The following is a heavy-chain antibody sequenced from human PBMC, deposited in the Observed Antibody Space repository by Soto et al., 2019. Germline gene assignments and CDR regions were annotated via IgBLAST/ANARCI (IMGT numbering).Heavy chain of an antibody. V-gene: IGHV4-4*07. CDR3: TRGAGPPWFDP. CDR2: ISTSGGT. Sequence: QVQLQESGPGLVKPSETLSLTCTVSGGSISLYFWSWIRQPAGKGLEWIGRISTSGGTNYNPSLESRVTMSVDKSKNQFSLKLSSVTAADTAVYYCTRGAGPPWFDPWGQGTQVTVSS. J-gene: IGHJ5*02. CDR1: GGSISLYF.